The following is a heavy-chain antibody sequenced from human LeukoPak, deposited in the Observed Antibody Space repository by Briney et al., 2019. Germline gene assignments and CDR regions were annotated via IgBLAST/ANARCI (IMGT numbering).Heavy chain of an antibody. CDR3: AREDDGNMDV. CDR1: GASISGYY. V-gene: IGHV4-38-2*02. CDR2: IYYRGST. J-gene: IGHJ6*03. D-gene: IGHD1-1*01. Sequence: SETLSLTCTVSGASISGYYWGWIRQPPGKGLEWIGSIYYRGSTYYNPSLKSRVTISVDTSKNQSSLKLSSVTAADTAVYYCAREDDGNMDVWGKGTTVTISS.